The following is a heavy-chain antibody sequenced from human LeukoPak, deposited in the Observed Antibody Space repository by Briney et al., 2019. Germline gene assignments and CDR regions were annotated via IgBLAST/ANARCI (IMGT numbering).Heavy chain of an antibody. CDR2: IYYSGSA. CDR1: GGSISSYY. CDR3: ARRVAVAGSDC. Sequence: PSETLSLTCTVSGGSISSYYWSWIRQPPGKGLEWIGYIYYSGSANYNPSLKSRVTISVDTSKNQFSLKLSSVTAADTAVYYCARRVAVAGSDCWGQGTLVTVSS. D-gene: IGHD6-19*01. V-gene: IGHV4-59*01. J-gene: IGHJ4*02.